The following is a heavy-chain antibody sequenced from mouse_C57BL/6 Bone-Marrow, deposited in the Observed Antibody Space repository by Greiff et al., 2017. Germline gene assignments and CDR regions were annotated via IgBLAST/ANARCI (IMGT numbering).Heavy chain of an antibody. CDR1: GFTIKDDY. CDR3: TGGDY. J-gene: IGHJ2*01. Sequence: EVQLQQSGAELVRPGASVKMSCTASGFTIKDDYMHWVKQRPEQGLEWIGCIDPENGDTEYAAKFQGKATLTADTSSNTAYLQLSSLPSEDTAVYYWTGGDYWGKGTTLTVSS. V-gene: IGHV14-4*01. CDR2: IDPENGDT.